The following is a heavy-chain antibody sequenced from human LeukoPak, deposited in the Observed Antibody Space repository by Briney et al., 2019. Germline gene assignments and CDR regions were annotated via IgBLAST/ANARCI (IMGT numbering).Heavy chain of an antibody. D-gene: IGHD5-24*01. CDR1: GYSFTPHH. V-gene: IGHV1-3*01. Sequence: GASVKVSCTTSGYSFTPHHIHWMRQAPGQGLELLGWVSAANNPEYSQKFQGRVVITRDASATTSYLELNSLRSEDTAVYYCAMSVEMPPIPSFDYWGQGTLVTVSS. CDR3: AMSVEMPPIPSFDY. J-gene: IGHJ4*02. CDR2: VSAANNP.